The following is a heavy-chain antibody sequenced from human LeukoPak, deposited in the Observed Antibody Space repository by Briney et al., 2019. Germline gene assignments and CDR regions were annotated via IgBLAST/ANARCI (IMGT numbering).Heavy chain of an antibody. CDR3: ARHQGWLQWEY. CDR2: IYAAET. J-gene: IGHJ4*02. Sequence: SETLSLTCNVSGASISDYYWSWIRQSAGKGLEWIGRIYAAETDFNPSLKSRLTMSIDTSKNQFSLKLRSVTAADTAVYYCARHQGWLQWEYWGQGTLVTVSS. D-gene: IGHD5-24*01. CDR1: GASISDYY. V-gene: IGHV4-4*07.